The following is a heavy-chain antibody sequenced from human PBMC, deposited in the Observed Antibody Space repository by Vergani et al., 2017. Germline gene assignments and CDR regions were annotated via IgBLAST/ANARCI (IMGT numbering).Heavy chain of an antibody. Sequence: EVQLVESGGGLVKPGGSLRLSYAASGFTFSIYSMNWVRQAPGKGLEWVSSISSSSSYIYYADSVKGRFTISRDNAKNSLYLQMNSLRAEDTAVYYCARADDYVYGMDVWGQGTTVTVSS. CDR3: ARADDYVYGMDV. D-gene: IGHD3-16*01. J-gene: IGHJ6*02. CDR1: GFTFSIYS. CDR2: ISSSSSYI. V-gene: IGHV3-21*01.